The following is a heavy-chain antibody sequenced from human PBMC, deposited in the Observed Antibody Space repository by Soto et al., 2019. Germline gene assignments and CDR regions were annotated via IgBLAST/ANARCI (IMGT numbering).Heavy chain of an antibody. Sequence: GGSLRLSCAASGFTFSSYAMSWVRQAPGKGLEWVSAISGSGGSTYYADSVKGRFTISRDNSKNTLYLQMNSLRAEDTAVYYCAKDRYYDSSGYYPYFQHWGQGTLVTVSS. J-gene: IGHJ1*01. V-gene: IGHV3-23*01. CDR1: GFTFSSYA. CDR3: AKDRYYDSSGYYPYFQH. CDR2: ISGSGGST. D-gene: IGHD3-22*01.